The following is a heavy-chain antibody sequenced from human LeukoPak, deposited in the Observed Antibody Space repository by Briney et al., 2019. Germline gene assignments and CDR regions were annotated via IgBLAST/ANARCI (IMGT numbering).Heavy chain of an antibody. CDR2: IYYSGST. CDR3: ARDSIPSLMAWFDP. D-gene: IGHD5-24*01. J-gene: IGHJ5*02. V-gene: IGHV4-39*07. Sequence: LETLSLTCTVSGGSISSSSYYWGWIRQPPGKGLEWIGSIYYSGSTYYNPSLKSRVTISVDTSKNQFSLKLSSVTAADTAVYYCARDSIPSLMAWFDPWGQGTLVTVSS. CDR1: GGSISSSSYY.